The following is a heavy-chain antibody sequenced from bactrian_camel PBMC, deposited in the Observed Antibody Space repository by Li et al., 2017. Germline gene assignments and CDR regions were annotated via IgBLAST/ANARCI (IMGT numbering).Heavy chain of an antibody. CDR2: IVVDGDDPDVT. J-gene: IGHJ6*01. V-gene: IGHV3S6*01. CDR3: ALDLRWAGYVRCAAGWTGDFAD. D-gene: IGHD1*01. Sequence: HVQLVESGGGSVQAGGSLRLTCSISGDTTDSYSVAWFRQAPGKEREGVARIVVDGDDPDVTHYINSVKGRFSISRDNAKKTFYLQMNDLKPEDSAMYSCALDLRWAGYVRCAAGWTGDFADWGQGTQVTVS. CDR1: GDTTDSYS.